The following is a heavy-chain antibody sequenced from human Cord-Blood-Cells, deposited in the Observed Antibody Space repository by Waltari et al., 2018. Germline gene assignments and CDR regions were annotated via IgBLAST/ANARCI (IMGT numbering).Heavy chain of an antibody. CDR3: ASTREYYYDSSGYYNAFDI. Sequence: QLQLQESGPGLVKPSETLSLPCTVSVGSISSSSYYWGWIRQPPGKGLEWIGSIYYSGSTYYNPSLKSRVTISVDTSKNQFSLKLSSVTAADTAVYYCASTREYYYDSSGYYNAFDIWGQGTMVTVSS. CDR1: VGSISSSSYY. D-gene: IGHD3-22*01. V-gene: IGHV4-39*01. J-gene: IGHJ3*02. CDR2: IYYSGST.